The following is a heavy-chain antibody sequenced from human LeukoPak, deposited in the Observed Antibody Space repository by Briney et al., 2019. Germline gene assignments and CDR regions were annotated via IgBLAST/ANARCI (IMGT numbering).Heavy chain of an antibody. CDR1: GFTFSDYY. D-gene: IGHD1-7*01. V-gene: IGHV3-11*04. Sequence: GGSLRLSCAASGFTFSDYYMKWIRQAPGKGLEWVSYISTSGSTKYYADSVKGRFTISRDNAKNSLYLQMNSLRAEDTAVYYCASRTAVTGTNYYMDVWGKGTTVTVSS. CDR3: ASRTAVTGTNYYMDV. CDR2: ISTSGSTK. J-gene: IGHJ6*03.